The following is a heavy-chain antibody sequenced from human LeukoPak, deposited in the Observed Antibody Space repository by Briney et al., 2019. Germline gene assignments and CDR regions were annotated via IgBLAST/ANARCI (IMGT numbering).Heavy chain of an antibody. J-gene: IGHJ4*02. V-gene: IGHV3-53*01. CDR2: IYSGGST. CDR1: GFTVSSNY. CDR3: ARRTPYCTSTSCYFDY. D-gene: IGHD2-2*01. Sequence: GGSLRLSCAASGFTVSSNYMTWVRQAPGKGLEWVSVIYSGGSTYYVDSVKGRFTISRDNSKNTLYLQMNSLRAEDTAVYYCARRTPYCTSTSCYFDYWGQGTLVTVSS.